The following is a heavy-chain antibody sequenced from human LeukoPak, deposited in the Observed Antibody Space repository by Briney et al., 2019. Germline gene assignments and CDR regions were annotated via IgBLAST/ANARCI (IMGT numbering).Heavy chain of an antibody. CDR2: IYYSGST. CDR3: ARGPYYYYYYMDV. CDR1: GDSISSYY. Sequence: SETLSLTCTVSGDSISSYYWSWIRQPPGKVLEWIGYIYYSGSTNYNPSLKSRVTISVDTSKNQFSLKLSSVTAADTAVYYCARGPYYYYYYMDVWGKGTTVTVSS. V-gene: IGHV4-59*12. J-gene: IGHJ6*03.